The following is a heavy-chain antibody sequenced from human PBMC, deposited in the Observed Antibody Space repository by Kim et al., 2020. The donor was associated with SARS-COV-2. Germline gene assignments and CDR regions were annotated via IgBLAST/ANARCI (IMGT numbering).Heavy chain of an antibody. Sequence: GGSLRLSCAASGFTFSSYSMNWVRQAPGKGLEWVSSISSSSSYIYYADSVKGRFTISRDNAKNSLYLQMNSLRAEDTAVYYCARAALYCSGGSCYPYYYYGMDVWGQGTTVTVSS. V-gene: IGHV3-21*01. CDR2: ISSSSSYI. CDR1: GFTFSSYS. J-gene: IGHJ6*02. CDR3: ARAALYCSGGSCYPYYYYGMDV. D-gene: IGHD2-15*01.